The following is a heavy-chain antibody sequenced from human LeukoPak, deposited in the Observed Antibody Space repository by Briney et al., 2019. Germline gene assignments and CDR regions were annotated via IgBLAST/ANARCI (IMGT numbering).Heavy chain of an antibody. CDR1: GYTFTGYY. D-gene: IGHD3-10*01. V-gene: IGHV1-2*02. J-gene: IGHJ5*02. CDR3: ARDPTSWFGESKNWFDP. CDR2: INPNSGGT. Sequence: GASVMVSCKASGYTFTGYYMHWVRQAPGQGLEWMGWINPNSGGTNYAQKFQGRVTITRDTSISTAYMELSRLRSDDTAVYYCARDPTSWFGESKNWFDPWGQGTLVTVSS.